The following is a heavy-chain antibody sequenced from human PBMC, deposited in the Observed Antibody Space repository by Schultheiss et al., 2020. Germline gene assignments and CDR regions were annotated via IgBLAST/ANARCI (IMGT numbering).Heavy chain of an antibody. CDR1: GFTFSNYG. Sequence: GGSLRLSCEASGFTFSNYGMTWVRQAPGKGLEWVSTISGSGSSTYYADSVKGRFAISRDNSKNTLYLQMNSLRAEDTAVYYCARASDYGDYPFDYWGQGTLVTVYS. CDR3: ARASDYGDYPFDY. CDR2: ISGSGSST. D-gene: IGHD4-17*01. J-gene: IGHJ4*02. V-gene: IGHV3-23*01.